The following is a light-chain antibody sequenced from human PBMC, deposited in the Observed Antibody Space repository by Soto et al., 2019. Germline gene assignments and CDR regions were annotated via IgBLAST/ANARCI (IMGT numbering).Light chain of an antibody. CDR3: AVWDDSVFGKI. CDR2: ADS. Sequence: QSVLTQPPSASGTPGRRVTISCSGSKSNIGSNEVYWYQQLPGTAPKFLIYADSQRPSGVPDRFSASKSGTSASLTISGLRSEDEAEYYCAVWDDSVFGKIFGGGTQLTVL. CDR1: KSNIGSNE. J-gene: IGLJ2*01. V-gene: IGLV1-47*02.